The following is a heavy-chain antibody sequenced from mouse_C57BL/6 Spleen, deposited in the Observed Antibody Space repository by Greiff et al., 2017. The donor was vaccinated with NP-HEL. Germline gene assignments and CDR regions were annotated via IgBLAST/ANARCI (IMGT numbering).Heavy chain of an antibody. V-gene: IGHV1-81*01. CDR2: IYPRSGNT. CDR1: GYTFTSYG. J-gene: IGHJ2*01. CDR3: ARRGGYGNYFDY. D-gene: IGHD2-1*01. Sequence: QVQLQQSGAELARPGASVKLSCKASGYTFTSYGISWVKQRTGQGLEWIGEIYPRSGNTYYNEKFKGKATLTADKSSSTAYMELRSLTSEDSAVYFCARRGGYGNYFDYWGQGTTLTVSS.